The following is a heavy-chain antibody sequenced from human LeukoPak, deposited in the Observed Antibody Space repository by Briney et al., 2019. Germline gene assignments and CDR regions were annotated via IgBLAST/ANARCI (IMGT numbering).Heavy chain of an antibody. J-gene: IGHJ4*02. D-gene: IGHD6-19*01. CDR2: INHSGST. CDR1: GGSFSGYY. Sequence: SETLSLTCAVYGGSFSGYYWSWTRQPPGKGLEWIGEINHSGSTNYNPSLKSRVTISVDTSKNQFSLKLSSVTAADTAVYYCAEHVAGGDYWGQGTLVTVSS. CDR3: AEHVAGGDY. V-gene: IGHV4-34*01.